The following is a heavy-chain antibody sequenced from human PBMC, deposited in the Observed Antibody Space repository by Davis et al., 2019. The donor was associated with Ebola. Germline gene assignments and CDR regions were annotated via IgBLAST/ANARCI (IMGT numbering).Heavy chain of an antibody. CDR3: ARDKTLGVSAAGVLRLGFDP. V-gene: IGHV1-46*01. D-gene: IGHD6-13*01. Sequence: AASVKVSCKASGYTFTVYYIHWVRQAPGQGLEWMGIIYPSGGSATYAQKFQGRISMTRDTSTRTVYMELSSLRSDDTAVYYCARDKTLGVSAAGVLRLGFDPWGQGTLVTVSS. CDR1: GYTFTVYY. CDR2: IYPSGGSA. J-gene: IGHJ5*02.